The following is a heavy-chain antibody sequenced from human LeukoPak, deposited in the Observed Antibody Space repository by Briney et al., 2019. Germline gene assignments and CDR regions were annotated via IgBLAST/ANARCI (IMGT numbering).Heavy chain of an antibody. CDR3: ARLPAGSGSLSYFDY. J-gene: IGHJ4*02. V-gene: IGHV4-34*01. Sequence: PLETLSLTCAVYGGSFSGYYWSWIRQPPGKGLEWIGEINHSGSTNYNPSLKSRVTISVDTSKNQFSLKLSSVTAADTAVYYCARLPAGSGSLSYFDYWGQGTLATVSS. D-gene: IGHD3-10*01. CDR2: INHSGST. CDR1: GGSFSGYY.